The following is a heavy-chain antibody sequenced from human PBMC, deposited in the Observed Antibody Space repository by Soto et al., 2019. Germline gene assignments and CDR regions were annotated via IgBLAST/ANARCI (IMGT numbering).Heavy chain of an antibody. V-gene: IGHV3-21*01. CDR3: KRVKRRHYGMDV. Sequence: EVQLVESGGGLVKPGGSLRLSCAASGFTFSSYSMNWVRQAPGKGLEWVSSISSSSSYIYYADSVKGRFTISRDNAKNSLYLQMNSLRAEDTAVYYCKRVKRRHYGMDVWGQGTTVTVSS. D-gene: IGHD6-13*01. CDR1: GFTFSSYS. CDR2: ISSSSSYI. J-gene: IGHJ6*02.